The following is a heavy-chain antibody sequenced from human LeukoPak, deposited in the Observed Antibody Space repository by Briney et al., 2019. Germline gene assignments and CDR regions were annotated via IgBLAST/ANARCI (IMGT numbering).Heavy chain of an antibody. CDR1: GGSMTSYC. CDR2: MCYSGST. D-gene: IGHD2/OR15-2a*01. Sequence: PSETLSLTCTVSGGSMTSYCWTWIRQPPGKGLEWIGYMCYSGSTKYNPSLKSRVTISADTSKNQFSLKLNSVTTADTAVYYCARVGTSTYPLDYWGQGTLVTVSS. J-gene: IGHJ4*02. V-gene: IGHV4-59*01. CDR3: ARVGTSTYPLDY.